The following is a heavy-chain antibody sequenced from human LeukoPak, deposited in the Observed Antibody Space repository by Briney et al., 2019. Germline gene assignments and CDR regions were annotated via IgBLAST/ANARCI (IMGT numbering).Heavy chain of an antibody. CDR3: ARRSHYASDS. Sequence: GESLKISCKASGYSFSTYWIAWVRQKPGKGLEWMGIISPGDSNTRYSPSFQGQVTISVDTSISTAYLQWNSLKASDTAIYYCARRSHYASDSWGQGALVTVSS. CDR1: GYSFSTYW. J-gene: IGHJ4*02. V-gene: IGHV5-51*01. D-gene: IGHD4-11*01. CDR2: ISPGDSNT.